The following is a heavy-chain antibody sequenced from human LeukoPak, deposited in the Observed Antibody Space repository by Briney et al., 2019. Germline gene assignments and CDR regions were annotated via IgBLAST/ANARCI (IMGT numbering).Heavy chain of an antibody. CDR2: IYYSGNT. CDR1: GGSLSSYY. CDR3: ARGLPYASPQAGN. J-gene: IGHJ1*01. D-gene: IGHD2-2*01. Sequence: PSETLSLTCTVSGGSLSSYYWSWIRQPPWKGLEWIGYIYYSGNTYYNPSLKSRVTISVDTSENQFSLKLNSVTAADTAVYYCARGLPYASPQAGNWGQGTLVTVPS. V-gene: IGHV4-59*01.